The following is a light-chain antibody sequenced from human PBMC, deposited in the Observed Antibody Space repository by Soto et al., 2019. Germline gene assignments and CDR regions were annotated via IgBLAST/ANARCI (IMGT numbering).Light chain of an antibody. CDR1: QDIRSN. CDR2: DVS. Sequence: AIQMSQSPSSLSASVGDRVTITCRASQDIRSNLDWYQQKPGKAPKLLIYDVSNLQSGVPSRFSGSGSGTDFSLTISSLQPEDFATYYCLQDYNYLLTFGGGTRVEI. V-gene: IGKV1-6*01. CDR3: LQDYNYLLT. J-gene: IGKJ4*01.